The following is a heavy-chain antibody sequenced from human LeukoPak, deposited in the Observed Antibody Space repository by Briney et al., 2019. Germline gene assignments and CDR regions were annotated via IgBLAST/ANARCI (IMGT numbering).Heavy chain of an antibody. CDR2: IYYSGST. J-gene: IGHJ5*02. D-gene: IGHD2-2*01. V-gene: IGHV4-59*08. CDR1: GGSISSYY. CDR3: ARLQIVVVPAPRNGANWFDP. Sequence: SETLSLTCTVSGGSISSYYWSWIRQPPGKGLEWIGYIYYSGSTNYNPSLKSRVTISVDTSKNQFSLKLSSVTAADTAVYYCARLQIVVVPAPRNGANWFDPWGQGTLVTVSS.